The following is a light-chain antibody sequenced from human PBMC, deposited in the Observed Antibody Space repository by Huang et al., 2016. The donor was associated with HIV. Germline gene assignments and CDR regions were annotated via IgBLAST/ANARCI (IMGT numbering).Light chain of an antibody. CDR3: QQSYSAIGLT. CDR2: VAS. Sequence: DIQMTQSPSSLSASVGDRVTIACRASQSIGTYLNWYQQKPGKAPRLLIHVASSLQSGVPSRFSGSGSGTDFTLTISGLQPEEFATYYSQQSYSAIGLTFGGEAKVEIK. V-gene: IGKV1-39*01. J-gene: IGKJ4*01. CDR1: QSIGTY.